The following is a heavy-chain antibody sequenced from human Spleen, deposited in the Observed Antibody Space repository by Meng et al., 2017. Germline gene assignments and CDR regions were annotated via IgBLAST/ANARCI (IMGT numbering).Heavy chain of an antibody. Sequence: QPQLQESGPGLVKPSEALSLTCSVSGGSISTSGYYWGWIRQPPGKGLEWVGEIYHSGSTNYNPSLKSRVTISVDKSKNQFSLNLTSVTAADTAVYYCAWTRYWGQGALVTVSS. D-gene: IGHD3/OR15-3a*01. V-gene: IGHV4-39*07. CDR2: IYHSGST. J-gene: IGHJ4*02. CDR1: GGSISTSGYY. CDR3: AWTRY.